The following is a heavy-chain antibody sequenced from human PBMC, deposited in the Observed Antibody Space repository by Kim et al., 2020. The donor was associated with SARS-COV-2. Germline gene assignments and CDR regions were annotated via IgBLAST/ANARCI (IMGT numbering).Heavy chain of an antibody. CDR3: ARVGIAAAGLYYYYYGMDV. CDR1: GGSFSGYY. V-gene: IGHV4-34*01. CDR2: INHSGST. D-gene: IGHD6-13*01. Sequence: SETLSLTCAVYGGSFSGYYWSWIRQPPGKGLEWIGEINHSGSTNYNPSLKSRVTISVDTSKNQFSLKLSSVTAADTAVYYCARVGIAAAGLYYYYYGMDVWGQGTTVTVSS. J-gene: IGHJ6*02.